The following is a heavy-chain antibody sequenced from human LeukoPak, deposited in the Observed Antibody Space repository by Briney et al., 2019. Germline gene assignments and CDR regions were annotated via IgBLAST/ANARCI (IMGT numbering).Heavy chain of an antibody. CDR1: GFTFDDYA. Sequence: GGSLRLSCAASGFTFDDYAMHWVRQAPGKGLEWVSGISWNSGSIGYADSVKGRFTISRDNAKNSLYLQMNSLRAEDTALYYCATGIAGCSSTSCYPDYWGQGTLVTVSS. CDR2: ISWNSGSI. J-gene: IGHJ4*02. V-gene: IGHV3-9*01. CDR3: ATGIAGCSSTSCYPDY. D-gene: IGHD2-2*01.